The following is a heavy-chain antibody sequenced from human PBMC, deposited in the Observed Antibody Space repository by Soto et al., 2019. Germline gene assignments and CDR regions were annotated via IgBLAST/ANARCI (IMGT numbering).Heavy chain of an antibody. J-gene: IGHJ4*02. Sequence: EVQLVESGGGLVQPGGSLRLSCAASGFTFSDHYMDWVRQAPGKGLEWVGRTRNKANSYTTEYAASVKGRFTISRDDSKNSLYLQMNSLKTEDTAVYYCARITPYGSGSYDYWGQGTLVTVSS. CDR2: TRNKANSYTT. V-gene: IGHV3-72*01. CDR1: GFTFSDHY. CDR3: ARITPYGSGSYDY. D-gene: IGHD3-10*01.